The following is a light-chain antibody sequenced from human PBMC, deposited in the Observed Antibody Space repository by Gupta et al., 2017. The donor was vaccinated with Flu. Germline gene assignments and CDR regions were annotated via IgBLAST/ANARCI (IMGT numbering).Light chain of an antibody. CDR2: VNT. Sequence: VTISCTGSSSNIGAGYDVHWYQQLPGTAPKLLIYVNTNRPSGVPDRFSGSKSGTSASLAIXGXQAEDEXDYYCQSYDSSLSGSVFGGGTKLTVL. CDR1: SSNIGAGYD. J-gene: IGLJ3*02. CDR3: QSYDSSLSGSV. V-gene: IGLV1-40*01.